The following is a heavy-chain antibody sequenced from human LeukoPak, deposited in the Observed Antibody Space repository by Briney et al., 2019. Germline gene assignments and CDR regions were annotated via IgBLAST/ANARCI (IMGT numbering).Heavy chain of an antibody. Sequence: PSETLSLTCTVFGGSISSSSYYWGWIRQPPGKGLEWIGSIYYSGSTYYNPSLKSRVTISVDTSKNQFSLKLSSVTAADTAVYYCASIQLWLAGLPNYFDYWGQGTLVTVSS. D-gene: IGHD5-18*01. J-gene: IGHJ4*02. CDR3: ASIQLWLAGLPNYFDY. CDR1: GGSISSSSYY. CDR2: IYYSGST. V-gene: IGHV4-39*07.